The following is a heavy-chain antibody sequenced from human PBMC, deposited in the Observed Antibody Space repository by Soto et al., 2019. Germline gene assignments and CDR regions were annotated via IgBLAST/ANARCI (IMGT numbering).Heavy chain of an antibody. V-gene: IGHV3-23*01. CDR3: AKDWDIVVVVAAADSAFDI. CDR1: GFTFSSYA. CDR2: ISGSGGST. J-gene: IGHJ3*02. Sequence: EVQLLESGGGLVQPGGSLRLSCAASGFTFSSYAMSWVRQAPGKGLEWVSAISGSGGSTYYADSVKGRFTISRDNSKNMLYLQMNSLRAEDTAVYYCAKDWDIVVVVAAADSAFDIWGQGTMVTVSS. D-gene: IGHD2-15*01.